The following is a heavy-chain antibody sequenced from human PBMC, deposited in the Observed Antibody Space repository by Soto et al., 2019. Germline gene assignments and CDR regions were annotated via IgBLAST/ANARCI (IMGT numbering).Heavy chain of an antibody. CDR1: GASVNSENYY. Sequence: SETLSLTCTVSGASVNSENYYWSWIRQPPGKGLEWIGYVYYSGSTNYNPSLKSRATISLDTYKNQFSLKMTSMTSADTAFYYCARVVLRFFQWFDPWGQGTLVTVSS. CDR2: VYYSGST. D-gene: IGHD3-3*01. V-gene: IGHV4-61*01. J-gene: IGHJ5*02. CDR3: ARVVLRFFQWFDP.